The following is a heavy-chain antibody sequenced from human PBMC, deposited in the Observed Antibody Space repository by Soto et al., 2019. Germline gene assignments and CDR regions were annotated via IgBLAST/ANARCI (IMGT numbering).Heavy chain of an antibody. CDR3: AKYYYGSGSIRAFDI. J-gene: IGHJ3*02. Sequence: EVQVLESGGGLVRPGGSLRLSCAASGFTFSSYTMTWVRQAPGERLEWVSSIVGSGDNTYYADSVKGRFTISGDNSKTTLYLQMNSLRAEDTAVYYCAKYYYGSGSIRAFDIWGQGTMVTVSS. CDR1: GFTFSSYT. V-gene: IGHV3-23*01. CDR2: IVGSGDNT. D-gene: IGHD3-10*01.